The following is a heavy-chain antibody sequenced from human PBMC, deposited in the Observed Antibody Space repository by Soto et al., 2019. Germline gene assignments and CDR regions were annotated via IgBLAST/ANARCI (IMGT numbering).Heavy chain of an antibody. V-gene: IGHV3-30*03. CDR2: MSFDARNK. CDR1: GFIFSTHD. D-gene: IGHD1-26*01. CDR3: ARKDNGGKGAFDL. J-gene: IGHJ3*01. Sequence: QVQLVESGGGVVQPGRSLRLSCAASGFIFSTHDMHWVRQAPGKGLQWVAVMSFDARNKHYADSVRGRFTISRDNSKNTLYLQMSSLRPEDGAVYYCARKDNGGKGAFDLWGQGTMVTVSS.